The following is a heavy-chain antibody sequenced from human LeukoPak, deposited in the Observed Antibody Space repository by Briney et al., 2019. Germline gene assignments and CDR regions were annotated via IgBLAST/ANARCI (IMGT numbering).Heavy chain of an antibody. CDR3: ARARDCSGGSCYSWYYYYYMDV. V-gene: IGHV3-48*03. CDR2: IXSSGSTI. J-gene: IGHJ6*03. Sequence: PGGSXXLSXAXXGFTFSSYXMNWVRQAPGKGREWVSDIXSSGSTIYYADSVKGRFTIYREKAKNSLYLQMNRQRGEDTAVYYCARARDCSGGSCYSWYYYYYMDVWGKRTTVTVSS. CDR1: GFTFSSYX. D-gene: IGHD2-15*01.